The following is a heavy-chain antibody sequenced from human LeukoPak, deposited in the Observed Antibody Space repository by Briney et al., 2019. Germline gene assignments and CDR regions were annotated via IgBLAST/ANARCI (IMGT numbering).Heavy chain of an antibody. V-gene: IGHV3-66*04. CDR1: GFTVSSNY. J-gene: IGHJ3*02. D-gene: IGHD1-26*01. CDR2: IYSGGST. Sequence: PGGSLRLSCAASGFTVSSNYMSWVRQAPGKGLEWVSVIYSGGSTYYADSVKGRFTISRDNSKNTLYLQMNSLRAEDTAVYHCARQETSSYNGAFDIWGQGTMVTVSS. CDR3: ARQETSSYNGAFDI.